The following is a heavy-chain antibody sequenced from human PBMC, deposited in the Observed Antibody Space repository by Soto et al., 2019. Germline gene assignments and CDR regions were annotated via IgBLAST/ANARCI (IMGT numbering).Heavy chain of an antibody. Sequence: SETLSLTCTVSGGSISDYYWSWIRQPPGKRLEWIGYMFDTGNINYNPSHRSRLTISVDTSKNQLSLEMTSVTAADTAVYYCARQQGYGWFDPWGQGTLVTVSS. J-gene: IGHJ5*02. CDR2: MFDTGNI. CDR1: GGSISDYY. V-gene: IGHV4-59*08. CDR3: ARQQGYGWFDP. D-gene: IGHD5-18*01.